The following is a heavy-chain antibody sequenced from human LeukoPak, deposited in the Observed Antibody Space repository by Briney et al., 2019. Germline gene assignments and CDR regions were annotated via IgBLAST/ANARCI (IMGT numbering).Heavy chain of an antibody. CDR2: ISGSGGST. CDR3: ALTFGGVIVSYFDY. Sequence: PGGSLRLSCAASGFTFSSYAMSWVRQAPGKGLEWVSAISGSGGSTYYADSVKGRFTISRDNSQNTLYLQMNSLRAEDTAVYYCALTFGGVIVSYFDYWGQGTLVTVSS. J-gene: IGHJ4*02. D-gene: IGHD3-16*02. CDR1: GFTFSSYA. V-gene: IGHV3-23*01.